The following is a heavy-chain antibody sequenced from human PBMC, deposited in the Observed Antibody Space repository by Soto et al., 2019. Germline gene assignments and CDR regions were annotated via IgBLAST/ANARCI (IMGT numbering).Heavy chain of an antibody. Sequence: PSETLSLTCTVSGGSISGSYWNWIRQPPGKGLEWIGYIYYSGGTNYNPSLKSRVTMSVDTSKNQFSLKLSSVTAADTAVYYCARESPAAGYFDYWGQGTLVT. CDR2: IYYSGGT. V-gene: IGHV4-59*01. CDR1: GGSISGSY. CDR3: ARESPAAGYFDY. D-gene: IGHD6-13*01. J-gene: IGHJ4*02.